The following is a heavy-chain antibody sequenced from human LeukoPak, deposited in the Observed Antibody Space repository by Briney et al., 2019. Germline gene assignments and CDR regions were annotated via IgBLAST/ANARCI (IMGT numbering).Heavy chain of an antibody. Sequence: SEALSLTCTVSGDSISSFYWSWIRQPPGKGLEWIGYIYHNGITNYNPFLKSRVTISIDTSKTQFSLNVSSVTAADTAVYYCARMSRFSWTPYYFDYWSQGTLVIVSS. CDR3: ARMSRFSWTPYYFDY. CDR1: GDSISSFY. D-gene: IGHD3/OR15-3a*01. CDR2: IYHNGIT. J-gene: IGHJ4*02. V-gene: IGHV4-59*01.